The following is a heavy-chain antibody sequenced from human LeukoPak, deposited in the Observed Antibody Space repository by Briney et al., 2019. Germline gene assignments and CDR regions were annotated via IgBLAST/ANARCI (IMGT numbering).Heavy chain of an antibody. V-gene: IGHV3-48*01. CDR2: ISSSSSTI. J-gene: IGHJ3*01. D-gene: IGHD6-19*01. CDR3: VKEIKAVASGGDAFDV. CDR1: EFTFSRYS. Sequence: QPRGSLRLSCAASEFTFSRYSMNWVRQAPGKGLEWVSYISSSSSTIYYADSVKGRFTISRDNAKNSLYLQMNSLRAEDTAVYYCVKEIKAVASGGDAFDVWGQGTMVTVSS.